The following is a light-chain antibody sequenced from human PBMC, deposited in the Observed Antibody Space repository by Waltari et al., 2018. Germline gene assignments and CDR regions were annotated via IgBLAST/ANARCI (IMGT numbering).Light chain of an antibody. CDR2: WAS. CDR3: QQYYSTPPA. J-gene: IGKJ1*01. Sequence: DIVMTQSHDSLAGSLGERATSNCKSSQRVLYSANNTNYFAWYQHTPGQTNSLLIYWASTRESGVPDRFSGSGSGTDFTLTLSSLQADAVALYYCQQYYSTPPAFGQVTKVAI. CDR1: QRVLYSANNTNY. V-gene: IGKV4-1*01.